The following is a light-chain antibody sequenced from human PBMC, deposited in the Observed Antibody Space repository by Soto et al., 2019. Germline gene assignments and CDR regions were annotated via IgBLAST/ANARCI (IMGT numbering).Light chain of an antibody. CDR2: GAS. V-gene: IGKV3-20*01. CDR1: QSVSSSY. J-gene: IGKJ1*01. CDR3: QQYGSSRWT. Sequence: EIGLAPCRGRVSFSAGEGATIYCRASQSVSSSYLAWYQQKPGQAPRLLIYGASSRATGIPDRFSGSGSGTDFTLTIIRPEPEDFAVYYCQQYGSSRWTFGQGTKVDIK.